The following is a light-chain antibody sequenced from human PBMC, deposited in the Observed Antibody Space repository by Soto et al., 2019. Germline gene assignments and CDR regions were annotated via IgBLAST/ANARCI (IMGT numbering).Light chain of an antibody. CDR3: QQYYSYPYT. CDR2: SAS. J-gene: IGKJ2*01. CDR1: QDISTS. V-gene: IGKV1-8*01. Sequence: AIRMTQSPSSFSASTGDRVTITCRASQDISTSLAWYQQKPGKAPKLLIYSASSLQSGVPANFSGSGSGTDFTLTISRLQSEDFATYYCQQYYSYPYTVGQGTKVELK.